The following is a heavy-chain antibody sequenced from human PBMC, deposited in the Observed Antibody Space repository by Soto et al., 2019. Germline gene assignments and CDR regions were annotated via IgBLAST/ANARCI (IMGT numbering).Heavy chain of an antibody. CDR2: VYHSGAT. CDR3: ARSPGTWPLDF. CDR1: GDSISNINW. Sequence: QVQLQESGPGLVEPSGTLSLTCAVSGDSISNINWLSWVRQPPGKGLEWIGEVYHSGATNYNPSLASRVPISVDKSKNQVSPRVTSVTAADTAIYYCARSPGTWPLDFWGQGTLVAVSS. D-gene: IGHD2-15*01. J-gene: IGHJ4*02. V-gene: IGHV4-4*02.